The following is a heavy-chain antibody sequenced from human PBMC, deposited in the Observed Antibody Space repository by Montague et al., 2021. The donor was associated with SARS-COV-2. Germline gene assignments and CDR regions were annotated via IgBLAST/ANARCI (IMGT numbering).Heavy chain of an antibody. J-gene: IGHJ6*02. V-gene: IGHV4-34*01. CDR3: ARGKTVTTFYYYYYGMDV. D-gene: IGHD4-17*01. CDR1: GGSFSGYY. CDR2: INHSGST. Sequence: SETLSLTCAVYGGSFSGYYWSWNRQPPGKGLEWIGEINHSGSTNYNPSLKSRVTISVDTSKNQFSLKLSSVTAADTAAYYCARGKTVTTFYYYYYGMDVWGQGTTVTVSS.